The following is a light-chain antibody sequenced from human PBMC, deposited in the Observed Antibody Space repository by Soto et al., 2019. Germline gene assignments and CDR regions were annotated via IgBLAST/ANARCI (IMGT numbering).Light chain of an antibody. J-gene: IGLJ1*01. CDR2: DVT. Sequence: QSALTQPRSVSGSPRQSVTISCTGTSSDVGGYNFVSWYQQHPGKAPKFMIYDVTKRPSGVPDRFSGSKSGNTASLTISGLLAEDEADYYCCSYVGSYTSYVFGTGTKLTVL. CDR3: CSYVGSYTSYV. CDR1: SSDVGGYNF. V-gene: IGLV2-11*01.